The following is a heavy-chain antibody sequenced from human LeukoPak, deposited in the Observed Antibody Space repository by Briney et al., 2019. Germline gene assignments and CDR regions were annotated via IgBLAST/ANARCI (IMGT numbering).Heavy chain of an antibody. CDR3: ARGQGWFDP. V-gene: IGHV4-34*01. Sequence: RSSETLSLTCAVYGGSFSGYYWSWIRQPPGKGLEWVGEINHSGSTNYNPSLKSRVTISVDTSKNQFSLKLSSVTAADTAVYYCARGQGWFDPWGQGTLVTVSS. J-gene: IGHJ5*02. CDR2: INHSGST. CDR1: GGSFSGYY.